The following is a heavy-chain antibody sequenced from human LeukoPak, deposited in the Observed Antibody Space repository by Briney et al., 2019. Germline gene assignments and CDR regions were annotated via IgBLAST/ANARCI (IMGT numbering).Heavy chain of an antibody. CDR1: GFTFSSHA. CDR3: AKDRDCSSTSCHAPFDY. CDR2: ISDSGGST. V-gene: IGHV3-23*01. Sequence: GGSLRLSCAASGFTFSSHAMSWVRQAPGKGLEWVSAISDSGGSTYYADSVKGRFTISRDNSKNTLYLQMNSLRAEDTAVYYCAKDRDCSSTSCHAPFDYWGQGTLVTVSS. D-gene: IGHD2-2*01. J-gene: IGHJ4*02.